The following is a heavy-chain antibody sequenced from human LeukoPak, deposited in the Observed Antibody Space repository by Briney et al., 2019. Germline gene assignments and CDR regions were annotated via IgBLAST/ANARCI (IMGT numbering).Heavy chain of an antibody. CDR2: IKSKTDGGTT. CDR1: GFTFSNAW. J-gene: IGHJ4*02. Sequence: GGSLRLSCAASGFTFSNAWMSWVRQAPGKGLEWVGRIKSKTDGGTTDYAAPVKGRFTISRDDSKNTLYLQMYSLKTEDTAVYYCTVRTIGYSYGYGFDYWGQGTLVTISS. CDR3: TVRTIGYSYGYGFDY. V-gene: IGHV3-15*01. D-gene: IGHD5-18*01.